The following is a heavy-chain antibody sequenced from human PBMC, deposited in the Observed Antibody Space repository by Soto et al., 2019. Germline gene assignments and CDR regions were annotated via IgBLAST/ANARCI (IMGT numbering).Heavy chain of an antibody. J-gene: IGHJ4*02. CDR1: GGSISSGDYY. V-gene: IGHV4-30-4*01. Sequence: SETLSLTSTVSGGSISSGDYYWSWIRQPPGKGLEWIGYIYYSGSTYYNPSLKSRVTISVDTSKNQFSLKLSSVTAADTAVYYCAREYYDSSGYYRLYFDYWGQGTLVTVSS. CDR2: IYYSGST. CDR3: AREYYDSSGYYRLYFDY. D-gene: IGHD3-22*01.